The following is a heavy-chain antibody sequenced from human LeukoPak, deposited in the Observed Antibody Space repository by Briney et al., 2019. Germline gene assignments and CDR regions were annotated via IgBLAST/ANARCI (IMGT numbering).Heavy chain of an antibody. CDR3: ARVTGYMIEDYFDY. Sequence: SETLSLTCTVSGGSISSYYWSWIRQPPGKGLEWIGYIYYSGSTIYKPSLKSRVTISVETSKNQFSLKLRSVTAADTAVYYCARVTGYMIEDYFDYWGQGTLVTVSS. D-gene: IGHD3-22*01. CDR2: IYYSGST. V-gene: IGHV4-59*01. J-gene: IGHJ4*02. CDR1: GGSISSYY.